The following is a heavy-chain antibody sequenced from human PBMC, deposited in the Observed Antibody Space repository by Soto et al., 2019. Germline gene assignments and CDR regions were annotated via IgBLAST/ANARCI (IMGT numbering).Heavy chain of an antibody. CDR1: EFTFSSYW. V-gene: IGHV3-74*01. Sequence: EVQLVESGGGLVQPGGSLRLSCAASEFTFSSYWMHWVRQVPGKGLVWVSRINSDGSSTGYADSVKGRFTISRDNAKNKLYLQMNSLMAEDTAVYYCARGEYPIAAVPAAIDYWGQGTLVTVSS. J-gene: IGHJ4*02. CDR3: ARGEYPIAAVPAAIDY. CDR2: INSDGSST. D-gene: IGHD2-2*02.